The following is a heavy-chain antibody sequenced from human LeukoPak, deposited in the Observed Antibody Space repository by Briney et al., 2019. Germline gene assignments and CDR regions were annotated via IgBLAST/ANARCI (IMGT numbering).Heavy chain of an antibody. V-gene: IGHV1-46*01. CDR2: IDPSGRRT. CDR1: GYTFTSYY. J-gene: IGHJ5*02. D-gene: IGHD3-10*01. Sequence: GASVKVSCKASGYTFTSYYMHWVRQAPGQGLEWMGIIDPSGRRTTYAQKFQGRVTMTRDMSAGTVYMELSSLRSDDTAIYYCAGDIGGDMVRGTRFDPWGQGTLVTVSS. CDR3: AGDIGGDMVRGTRFDP.